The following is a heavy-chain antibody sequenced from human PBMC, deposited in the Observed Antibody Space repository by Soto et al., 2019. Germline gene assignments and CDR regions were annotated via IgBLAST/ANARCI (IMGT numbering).Heavy chain of an antibody. D-gene: IGHD1-7*01. CDR3: AGPPELTRIYYYDGMDV. CDR1: GGTFSSYA. Sequence: QVQLVQSGAEVKKPGSSVKVSCKASGGTFSSYAISWVRQAPGQGIEWMGGIIPIFGTANYAQKFQGRVTITADESTSTAYLELSSLRSEGTAVYYCAGPPELTRIYYYDGMDVWGQGTTVTVSS. CDR2: IIPIFGTA. J-gene: IGHJ6*02. V-gene: IGHV1-69*12.